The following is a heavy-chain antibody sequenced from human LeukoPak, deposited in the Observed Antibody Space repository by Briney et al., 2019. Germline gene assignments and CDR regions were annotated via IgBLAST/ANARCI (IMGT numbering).Heavy chain of an antibody. CDR2: ISGSGGRT. CDR3: AKDLCSRTSCSNEDYYYYRMDV. CDR1: GFTFSSYA. J-gene: IGHJ6*02. V-gene: IGHV3-23*01. Sequence: GGSLRLSRAASGFTFSSYAMSWVCQAPGKGVEWVSAISGSGGRTYYADSVKGRFTISRDNSKNTLYLQMNSLRAEDTAVYYCAKDLCSRTSCSNEDYYYYRMDVWGQGTTVTVSS. D-gene: IGHD2-2*01.